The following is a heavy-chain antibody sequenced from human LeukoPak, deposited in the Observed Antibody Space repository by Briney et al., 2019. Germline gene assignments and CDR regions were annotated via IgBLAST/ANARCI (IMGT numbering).Heavy chain of an antibody. D-gene: IGHD6-19*01. Sequence: PGGSLRLSCAASGFTFSIYAMSWVRQAPGRGLEWVSANSGSGGYTYYADSVKGRFTISRDNSKNTLYLQMNSLRAEDTAVYYCAKRSAESSGWFTDWGQGTLVTVSS. CDR3: AKRSAESSGWFTD. V-gene: IGHV3-23*01. CDR1: GFTFSIYA. CDR2: NSGSGGYT. J-gene: IGHJ4*02.